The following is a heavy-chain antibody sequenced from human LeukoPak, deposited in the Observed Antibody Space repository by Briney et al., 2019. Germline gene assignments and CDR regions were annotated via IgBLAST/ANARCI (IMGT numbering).Heavy chain of an antibody. CDR3: ARDWLAGNPYHAFDL. CDR1: GFTFSSYW. V-gene: IGHV3-7*01. J-gene: IGHJ3*01. CDR2: VKEDGSEE. Sequence: GRSLRLSCAASGFTFSSYWVSWVRQAPGKGLECVANVKEDGSEEYYVDSVKGRFSISRDNAKNSLYLQMNSLRAEDTAVYYCARDWLAGNPYHAFDLWGKGTMVTVSS. D-gene: IGHD3-22*01.